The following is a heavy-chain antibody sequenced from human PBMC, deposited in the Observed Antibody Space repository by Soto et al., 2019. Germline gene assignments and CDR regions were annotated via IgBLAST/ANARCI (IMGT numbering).Heavy chain of an antibody. CDR1: GYTFTSYY. CDR2: INPSGGST. J-gene: IGHJ4*02. V-gene: IGHV1-46*01. D-gene: IGHD6-13*01. Sequence: QVQLVQSGAEVKKPGASVKVSCKASGYTFTSYYMHWVRQAPGQGLEWMGIINPSGGSTSYAQKFQGRVTMTRETSTSTLYMELSSLRSEDTAVYYCARVRSRSQGAKSPTPDYWGQGPLVTVSS. CDR3: ARVRSRSQGAKSPTPDY.